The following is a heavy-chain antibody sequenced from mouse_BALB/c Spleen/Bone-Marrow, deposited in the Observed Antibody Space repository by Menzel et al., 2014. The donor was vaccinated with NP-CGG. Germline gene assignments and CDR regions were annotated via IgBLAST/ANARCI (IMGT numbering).Heavy chain of an antibody. Sequence: VQLQQSGAELARPGASVKLSCKASGYTFTDYYINWVKQRTGQGLEWIGEIYPGSGNTYYNEKFKGKATLTADKSSSTAYMQLSSLTSEDSAVYSCAFYGSSYAWFAYWGQGTLVTVSA. D-gene: IGHD1-1*01. CDR3: AFYGSSYAWFAY. CDR1: GYTFTDYY. V-gene: IGHV1-77*01. J-gene: IGHJ3*01. CDR2: IYPGSGNT.